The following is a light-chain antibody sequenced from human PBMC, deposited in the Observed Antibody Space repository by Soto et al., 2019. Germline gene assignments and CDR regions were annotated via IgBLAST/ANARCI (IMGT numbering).Light chain of an antibody. CDR3: AAWDDSLTGSWV. J-gene: IGLJ3*02. V-gene: IGLV1-44*01. CDR1: SSNIGSNA. CDR2: SNS. Sequence: QPVLTQPPSASGTPGQRVTISCSGSSSNIGSNAVQWFQQLPGTAPKLLIYSNSQRPSGVPDRFSASKSGTSASLAISGLQSEDEADYYCAAWDDSLTGSWVFGGGTKLTVL.